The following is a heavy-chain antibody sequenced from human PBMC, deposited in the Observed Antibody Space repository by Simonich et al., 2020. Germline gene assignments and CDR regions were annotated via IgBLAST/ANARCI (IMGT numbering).Heavy chain of an antibody. CDR3: ARDVRLQLVEIGTYYYYGMDV. CDR1: GFTFSSYE. Sequence: EVQLVESGGGLVQPGGSLRLSCAASGFTFSSYEMNWVRQAPGKGLEWFSYISSSGRTIYYADSFRGRFTISRYNAKNSLYLQMNSLRAEDTAVYYCARDVRLQLVEIGTYYYYGMDVWGQGTTVTVSS. D-gene: IGHD6-6*01. CDR2: ISSSGRTI. V-gene: IGHV3-48*03. J-gene: IGHJ6*02.